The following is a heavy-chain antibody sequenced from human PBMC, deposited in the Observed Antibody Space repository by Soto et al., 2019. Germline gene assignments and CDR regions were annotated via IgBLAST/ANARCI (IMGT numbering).Heavy chain of an antibody. CDR3: ARIKWGLNYYNGMDV. V-gene: IGHV1-2*02. CDR2: INPKTAAT. J-gene: IGHJ6*02. CDR1: GYSFSDYF. Sequence: VPLVQSGAEVKKSGASVKVSCKPSGYSFSDYFIQWVRQAPGQGLEWVAWINPKTAATNYAKKFQGRVSVTWDTSSTTAYMELTSLRPDDTAVYYCARIKWGLNYYNGMDVWGQGTTVIVSS. D-gene: IGHD1-26*01.